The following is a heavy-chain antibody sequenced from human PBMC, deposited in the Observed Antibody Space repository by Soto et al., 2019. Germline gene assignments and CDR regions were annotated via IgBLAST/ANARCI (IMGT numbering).Heavy chain of an antibody. CDR1: GLPHSNFA. CDR2: IYGSGRGI. J-gene: IGHJ4*02. V-gene: IGHV3-23*05. D-gene: IGHD2-21*01. Sequence: GGSLRLSCSASGLPHSNFAMMWVRQARGKGLQCVSGIYGSGRGIEYADSVKRRFTISRDNSKNTVYLERTDLRADDTAVYYCAKDAVYNDGLWLMDHWGRGTQVTVSS. CDR3: AKDAVYNDGLWLMDH.